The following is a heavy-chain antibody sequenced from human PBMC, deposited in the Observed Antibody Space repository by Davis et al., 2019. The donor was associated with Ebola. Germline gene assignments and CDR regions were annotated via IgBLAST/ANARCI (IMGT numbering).Heavy chain of an antibody. CDR2: ISYDGSNK. D-gene: IGHD5-18*01. CDR1: GFTFSSYG. J-gene: IGHJ4*02. CDR3: GVEAWLLLDY. V-gene: IGHV3-30*03. Sequence: GESLKIPCAASGFTFSSYGMHWVRQAPGKGLEWVAVISYDGSNKYYADSVKGRFTISRDNSKNTLYLQMNSLRAEDTAVYYCGVEAWLLLDYWGQGTLVTVSS.